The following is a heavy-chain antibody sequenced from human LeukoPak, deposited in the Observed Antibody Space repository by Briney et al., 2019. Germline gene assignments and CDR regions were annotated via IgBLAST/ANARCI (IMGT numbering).Heavy chain of an antibody. J-gene: IGHJ4*02. CDR2: INSDGSST. V-gene: IGHV3-74*01. Sequence: GGSLRLSCAASGFTFSSYWMHWVRQAPGKGLVWVSRINSDGSSTSYADSVKGRFTISRDNAKNTLYLQMNSLRAEDTAVYYCARDSTRYSSGWYGGFDYWGQGTLVTVSS. CDR1: GFTFSSYW. CDR3: ARDSTRYSSGWYGGFDY. D-gene: IGHD6-19*01.